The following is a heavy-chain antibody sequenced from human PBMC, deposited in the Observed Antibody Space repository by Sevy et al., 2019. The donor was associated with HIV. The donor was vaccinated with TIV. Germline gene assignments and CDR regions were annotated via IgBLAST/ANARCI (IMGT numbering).Heavy chain of an antibody. Sequence: KVSCKASGGTFSSYAISWVRQAPGQGLEWMGGIIPIFGTANYAQKFQGRVTITADKSTSTAYMELSSLRSEDTAVYHCTLARPPIRRAAAGLNYFDYWGQGTLVTVSS. J-gene: IGHJ4*02. CDR1: GGTFSSYA. CDR3: TLARPPIRRAAAGLNYFDY. D-gene: IGHD6-13*01. CDR2: IIPIFGTA. V-gene: IGHV1-69*06.